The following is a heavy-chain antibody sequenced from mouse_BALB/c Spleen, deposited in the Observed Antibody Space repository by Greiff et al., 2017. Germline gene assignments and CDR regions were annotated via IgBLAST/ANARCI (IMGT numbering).Heavy chain of an antibody. V-gene: IGHV5-17*02. CDR1: GFTFSSFG. CDR3: ARENYFDY. J-gene: IGHJ2*01. Sequence: EVQLVESGGGLVQPGGSRKLSCAASGFTFSSFGMHWVRQAPEKGLEWVAYISSGSSTIYYADTVKGRFTISRDNPKNTLFLQMTSLRSEDTAMYYCARENYFDYWGQGTTLTGSS. CDR2: ISSGSSTI.